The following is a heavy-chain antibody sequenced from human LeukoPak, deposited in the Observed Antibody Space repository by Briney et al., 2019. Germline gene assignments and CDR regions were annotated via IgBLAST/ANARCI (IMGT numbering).Heavy chain of an antibody. Sequence: PSETLSLTCTVSGGSISSGGYYWSWIRQHPGKGLEWIGYIYYSGSTYYNPSLKSRVTISVDTSKNQFSLKLSSVTAADTAVYYCARALSAVYYDSSGPGNFQHWGQGTLVTVSS. CDR1: GGSISSGGYY. V-gene: IGHV4-31*03. D-gene: IGHD3-22*01. J-gene: IGHJ1*01. CDR2: IYYSGST. CDR3: ARALSAVYYDSSGPGNFQH.